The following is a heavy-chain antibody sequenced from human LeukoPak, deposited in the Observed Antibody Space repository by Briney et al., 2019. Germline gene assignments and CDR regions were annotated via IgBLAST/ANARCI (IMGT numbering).Heavy chain of an antibody. V-gene: IGHV3-66*01. CDR2: IYSGGST. CDR1: GFTFSDYY. CDR3: AGPTYSGRYYGMDV. D-gene: IGHD1-26*01. J-gene: IGHJ6*02. Sequence: PGGSLRLSCAASGFTFSDYYMSWVRQAPGKGLEWVSVIYSGGSTYYADSVKGRFTISRDNSKNTLYLQMNSLRAEDTAVYYCAGPTYSGRYYGMDVWGQGTTVTVSS.